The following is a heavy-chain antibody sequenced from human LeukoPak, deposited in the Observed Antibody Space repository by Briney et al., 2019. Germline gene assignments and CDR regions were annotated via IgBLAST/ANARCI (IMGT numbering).Heavy chain of an antibody. J-gene: IGHJ4*02. CDR3: ARGTGYCSGGSCYHNYFDY. CDR2: VYYSGNT. Sequence: PSETLSLTCTVSGGSVSIGNYYWSWIRQPPGKGLEWIGSVYYSGNTYYNPSLKSRVTISVDTSKNQFSLKLSSVTAADTAVYFCARGTGYCSGGSCYHNYFDYWGQGTLVTVSS. V-gene: IGHV4-61*01. CDR1: GGSVSIGNYY. D-gene: IGHD2-15*01.